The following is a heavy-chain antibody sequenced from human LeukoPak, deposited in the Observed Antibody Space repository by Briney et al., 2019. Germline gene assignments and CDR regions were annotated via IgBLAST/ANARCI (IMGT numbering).Heavy chain of an antibody. J-gene: IGHJ5*02. CDR2: ISNSGGST. V-gene: IGHV3-23*01. D-gene: IGHD4-17*01. CDR1: GFTFSNYV. CDR3: AKGTTVIRGGWFDP. Sequence: PGGSLRLSCAASGFTFSNYVMSWFRQAPGKGLEWFPTISNSGGSTYCADSVKGRFTISRDNSKSTLYLQMNSLRAEDTAVYYCAKGTTVIRGGWFDPWGQGTLVTVSS.